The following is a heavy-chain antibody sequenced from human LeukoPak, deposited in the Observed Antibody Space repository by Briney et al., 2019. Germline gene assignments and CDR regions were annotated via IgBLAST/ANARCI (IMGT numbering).Heavy chain of an antibody. V-gene: IGHV3-23*01. D-gene: IGHD6-19*01. CDR3: AKVSSSGWLADFDY. CDR1: GFTFSSYA. Sequence: PGGSLRLSCAASGFTFSSYAMSWVRQAPGKGLEWVSAISGSGGSTYYADSVKGRFTISGDNSKNTLYLQMNSLRAEDTAVYYCAKVSSSGWLADFDYWGQGTLVTVSS. CDR2: ISGSGGST. J-gene: IGHJ4*02.